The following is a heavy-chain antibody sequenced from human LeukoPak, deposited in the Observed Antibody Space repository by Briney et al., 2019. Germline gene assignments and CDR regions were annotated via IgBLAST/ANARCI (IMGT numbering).Heavy chain of an antibody. CDR1: GFTFSSYG. J-gene: IGHJ4*02. CDR3: AKGYCGGDCYLDY. Sequence: GGSLRLSCAASGFTFSSYGMHWVRQAPGKGLEWVAVMSYDGSNKYYADSVKGRFTISRDNSKNTLYLQMNSLRAEDTAVYYCAKGYCGGDCYLDYWGQGTLVTVSS. CDR2: MSYDGSNK. V-gene: IGHV3-30*18. D-gene: IGHD2-21*02.